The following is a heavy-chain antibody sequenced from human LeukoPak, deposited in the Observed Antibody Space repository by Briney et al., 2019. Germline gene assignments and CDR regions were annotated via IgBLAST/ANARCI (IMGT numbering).Heavy chain of an antibody. Sequence: GGSLRLSCAVSGNYWMHWVRQAPGKGLVWVSHINSDGSWTSYADSVKGRFTISKDNAKNTVYLQMNSLRAEDTAVYYCVSFYETYWGRGTLVTVSS. CDR2: INSDGSWT. CDR3: VSFYETY. D-gene: IGHD2/OR15-2a*01. J-gene: IGHJ4*02. CDR1: GNYW. V-gene: IGHV3-74*01.